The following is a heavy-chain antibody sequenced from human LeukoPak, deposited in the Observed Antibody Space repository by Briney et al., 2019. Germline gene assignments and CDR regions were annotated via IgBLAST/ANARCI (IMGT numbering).Heavy chain of an antibody. CDR1: GFTFSTYG. D-gene: IGHD4-17*01. V-gene: IGHV3-30*02. CDR3: AKEWRGGPNYGDYEAFDI. CDR2: IRYDGSRK. J-gene: IGHJ3*02. Sequence: TEGSLRLSCAASGFTFSTYGMHWVRQAPGKGLEWVSFIRYDGSRKYYADSVKGRFTISRDNSKNTLYLQMNSLRAEDTAVYYCAKEWRGGPNYGDYEAFDIWGQGTMVTVSS.